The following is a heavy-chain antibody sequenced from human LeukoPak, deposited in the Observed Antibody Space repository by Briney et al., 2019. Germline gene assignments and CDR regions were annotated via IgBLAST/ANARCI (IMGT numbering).Heavy chain of an antibody. V-gene: IGHV4-39*01. CDR2: IYYSGST. J-gene: IGHJ5*02. Sequence: SETLSLTCTVSGGSISISSYYCGWIRQPPGKGLEWIGSIYYSGSTYYNPSLKSRFTISVDTSKHQFSLKLSSVTAADTAVYYCARHGPSSGVVTATSGFDPWGQGTLVTVSS. CDR1: GGSISISSYY. D-gene: IGHD2-21*02. CDR3: ARHGPSSGVVTATSGFDP.